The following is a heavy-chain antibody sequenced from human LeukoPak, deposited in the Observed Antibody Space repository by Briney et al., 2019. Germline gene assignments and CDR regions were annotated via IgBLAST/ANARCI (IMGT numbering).Heavy chain of an antibody. CDR2: IYYSGST. Sequence: SETLSLTCTVSGGSISSSSYYWGWIRQPPGKGLEWIGSIYYSGSTYYNPSLKSRVTISVDTSKNQFSLKLSSVTAADTAVYYCARHLPYSSSWYETYYFDYWSQGTLVTVSS. CDR3: ARHLPYSSSWYETYYFDY. CDR1: GGSISSSSYY. V-gene: IGHV4-39*01. D-gene: IGHD6-13*01. J-gene: IGHJ4*01.